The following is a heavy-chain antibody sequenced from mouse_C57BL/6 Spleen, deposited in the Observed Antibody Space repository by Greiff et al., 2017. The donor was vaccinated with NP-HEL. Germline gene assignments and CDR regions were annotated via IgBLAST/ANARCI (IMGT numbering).Heavy chain of an antibody. D-gene: IGHD4-1*01. CDR2: IYPGDGDT. CDR1: GYAFSSSW. Sequence: VQLQQSGPELVKPGASVKISCKASGYAFSSSWMNWVKQRPGRGLEWIGRIYPGDGDTNYNGKFKGKATLTADKSSSTAYMQLSSLTAEDSAVYFCARKGEQTGVYYYAMDYWGQGTSVTVSS. CDR3: ARKGEQTGVYYYAMDY. J-gene: IGHJ4*01. V-gene: IGHV1-82*01.